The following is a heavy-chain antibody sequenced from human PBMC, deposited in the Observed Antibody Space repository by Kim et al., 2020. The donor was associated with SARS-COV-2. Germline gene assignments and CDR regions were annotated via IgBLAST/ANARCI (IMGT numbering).Heavy chain of an antibody. CDR1: EYTFPTYW. J-gene: IGHJ4*02. CDR2: IYPGDSDT. CDR3: ARSAGPYDYYFDY. V-gene: IGHV5-51*01. D-gene: IGHD3-16*01. Sequence: SLPISCNCSEYTFPTYWIGWVRQMPGKGLEWMGIIYPGDSDTRYSPSFQGHVTISADKSTTTAYLQWSSLKASDTAMYYCARSAGPYDYYFDYWGQGT.